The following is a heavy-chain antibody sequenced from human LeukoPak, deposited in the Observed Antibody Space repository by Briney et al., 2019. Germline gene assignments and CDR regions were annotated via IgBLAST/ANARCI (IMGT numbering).Heavy chain of an antibody. CDR1: GYSFTSYW. D-gene: IGHD2-21*01. J-gene: IGHJ4*02. CDR2: MSPLDSDT. V-gene: IGHV5-51*03. Sequence: PGESLKISCKGSGYSFTSYWIGWVRQMPGKDLEWMGIMSPLDSDTRYSPSSQGRVTMSADKSVSTAYLQWSSLKASDTAIYYCARRVISGGHFFDYWGQGTQVIVSS. CDR3: ARRVISGGHFFDY.